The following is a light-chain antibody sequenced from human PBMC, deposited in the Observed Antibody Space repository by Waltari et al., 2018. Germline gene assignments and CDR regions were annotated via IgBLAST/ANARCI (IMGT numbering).Light chain of an antibody. V-gene: IGLV3-10*01. CDR2: DDN. CDR1: GLPTKL. Sequence: SFDLTQPPSVSVSPGQAASVTCSGDGLPTKLAYWFQKKSGQAPVLIIYDDNKRSSGIPRRFSASSSGTMATLTISGAQVEDEADYFCYTEDSTWGAFGGGTKLTVL. J-gene: IGLJ2*01. CDR3: YTEDSTWGA.